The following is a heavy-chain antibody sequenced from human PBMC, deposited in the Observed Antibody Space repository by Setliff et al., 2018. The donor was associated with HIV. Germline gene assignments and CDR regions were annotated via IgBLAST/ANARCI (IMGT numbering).Heavy chain of an antibody. V-gene: IGHV4-59*01. D-gene: IGHD3-3*01. CDR3: ARDQSDWFY. CDR2: IYNSVTT. CDR1: GASISSNT. J-gene: IGHJ4*02. Sequence: PSETLSLTCIVSGASISSNTWSWIRQAPGKGLQWIGFIYNSVTTNYNPSLKSRVTISLDTSKNQFSLKLTSVTAADTAVYYCARDQSDWFYWGQGTLVTVSS.